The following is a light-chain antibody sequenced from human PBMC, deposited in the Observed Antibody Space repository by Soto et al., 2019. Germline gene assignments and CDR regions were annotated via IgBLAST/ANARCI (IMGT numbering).Light chain of an antibody. Sequence: EIVLTQSPATLSLSPGERATLSCRASQSIRNYLAWYQQKPGQAPRLLIYDASNRATGIPARFSGSGSGTDFTLTISSLEPEDFATYYCQQSYSTPQWKFGQGTKVEIK. V-gene: IGKV3-11*01. CDR1: QSIRNY. CDR3: QQSYSTPQWK. CDR2: DAS. J-gene: IGKJ1*01.